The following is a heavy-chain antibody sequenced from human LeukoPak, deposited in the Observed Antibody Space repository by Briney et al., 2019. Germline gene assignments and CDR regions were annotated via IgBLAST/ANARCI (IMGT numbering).Heavy chain of an antibody. D-gene: IGHD4-11*01. CDR1: GGSFSGSY. Sequence: MPSETLSLTCAVYGGSFSGSYWSWIRQPPGKGLEWIGEIRHSGSTNYNPSLKSRLTISKDTSKNQFSLRLSSVTAADMAVYYCARFYSQFSAFDYWGQGILVTVSS. CDR2: IRHSGST. CDR3: ARFYSQFSAFDY. V-gene: IGHV4-34*01. J-gene: IGHJ4*02.